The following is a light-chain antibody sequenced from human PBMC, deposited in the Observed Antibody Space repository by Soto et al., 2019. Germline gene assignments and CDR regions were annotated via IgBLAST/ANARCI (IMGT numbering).Light chain of an antibody. CDR3: QHYNSYSEA. CDR1: QTISSW. CDR2: KAS. J-gene: IGKJ1*01. V-gene: IGKV1-5*03. Sequence: DIPMTQSPSTLSGSVGDRVTITCRASQTISSWLAWYQQKPGKAPKLLIYKASTLKSGVPSRFSGSGSGTEFTHTISSLQPDDFATYYCQHYNSYSEAFGQGTKVELK.